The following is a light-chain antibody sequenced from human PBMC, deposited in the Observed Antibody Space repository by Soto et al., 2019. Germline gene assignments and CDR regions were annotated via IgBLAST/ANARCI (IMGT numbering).Light chain of an antibody. J-gene: IGLJ2*01. CDR1: SSDVGGYYY. CDR2: DVS. V-gene: IGLV2-14*01. Sequence: QSALTQPASVSGSPGQSITISCTGTSSDVGGYYYVSWYQQYPGKAPKLMIYDVSNRPSGVSNRFSGSKSGNTASLTISGLQAEDEADYYCSSYTSSSTYVVFGGGTKVTVL. CDR3: SSYTSSSTYVV.